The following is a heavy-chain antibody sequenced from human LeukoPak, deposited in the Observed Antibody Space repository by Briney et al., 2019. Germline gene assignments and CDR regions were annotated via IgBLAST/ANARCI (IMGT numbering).Heavy chain of an antibody. V-gene: IGHV4-59*05. CDR2: IFYTGTT. CDR1: GGSISTYY. J-gene: IGHJ4*02. D-gene: IGHD4-17*01. CDR3: GRPRPGYGDYEI. Sequence: PSETLSLTCTISGGSISTYYWSWIRQPPGKGLEWIGSIFYTGTTYYNPSLKSRVTISVDTSKNQFSLWLSSVTAADTAVYYCGRPRPGYGDYEIWGQGILVTVSS.